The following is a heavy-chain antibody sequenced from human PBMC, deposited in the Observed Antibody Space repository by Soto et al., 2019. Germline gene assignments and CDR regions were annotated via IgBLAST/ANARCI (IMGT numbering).Heavy chain of an antibody. V-gene: IGHV3-23*01. D-gene: IGHD6-19*01. J-gene: IGHJ6*02. CDR2: ISGSGGST. CDR3: GNPPVAGFNLYYYYGMDV. Sequence: PGGSLRLSCAASGFTFSSYAMGWVRQAPGKGLEWVSAISGSGGSTYYADSVKGRFTISRDNSKNTLYLQMNSLRAEDTAVYYCGNPPVAGFNLYYYYGMDVWGQGTTVTVSS. CDR1: GFTFSSYA.